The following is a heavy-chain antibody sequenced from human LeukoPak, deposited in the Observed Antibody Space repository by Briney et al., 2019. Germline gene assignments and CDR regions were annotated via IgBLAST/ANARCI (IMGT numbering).Heavy chain of an antibody. J-gene: IGHJ4*02. CDR2: INHSGST. V-gene: IGHV4-34*01. Sequence: SETLPLTCAVYGGSFSGYYWSWIRQPPGKELEWIGEINHSGSTNYNPSLKSRVTISVDTSKNQLSLKLSSVTAADTAVYYCARHRKIVVVITSWFDYWGQGTLVTVSS. D-gene: IGHD3-22*01. CDR3: ARHRKIVVVITSWFDY. CDR1: GGSFSGYY.